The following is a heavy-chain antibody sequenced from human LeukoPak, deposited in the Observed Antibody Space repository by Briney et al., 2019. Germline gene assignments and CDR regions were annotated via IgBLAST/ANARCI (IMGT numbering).Heavy chain of an antibody. V-gene: IGHV4-4*09. D-gene: IGHD6-13*01. J-gene: IGHJ6*03. CDR2: IYTSGST. Sequence: SETLSLTCTVSGGSISSYYWSWIRQPPGKGLEWIGYIYTSGSTNYNPSLKSRVTISVDTSKNQFSLKLSSVTAADTAVYYCARHNQDYSSSFWGYYYYYMDVWGKGTTVTVSS. CDR3: ARHNQDYSSSFWGYYYYYMDV. CDR1: GGSISSYY.